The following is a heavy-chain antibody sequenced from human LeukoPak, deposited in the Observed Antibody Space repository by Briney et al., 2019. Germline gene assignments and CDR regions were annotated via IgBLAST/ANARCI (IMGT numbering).Heavy chain of an antibody. CDR1: GFTFSSYW. Sequence: GGSLRLSCAASGFTFSSYWMHWVRQAPGKGLVWVSRINSDGSSTSYVDSVKGRFTISRDNAKNTLYLQMNSLRAEDTAVYYCARTSKSGNHYYDSSGSMYWGQGTLVTVSS. CDR2: INSDGSST. V-gene: IGHV3-74*01. CDR3: ARTSKSGNHYYDSSGSMY. D-gene: IGHD3-22*01. J-gene: IGHJ4*02.